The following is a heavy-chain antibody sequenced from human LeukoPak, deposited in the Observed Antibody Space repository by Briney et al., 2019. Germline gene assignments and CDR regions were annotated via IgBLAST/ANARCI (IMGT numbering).Heavy chain of an antibody. CDR1: GYTFTGYY. J-gene: IGHJ4*02. V-gene: IGHV1-2*02. CDR2: INPNSGGT. CDR3: ARGGNLPRTHSSSWPRVGRWSGWYGPLEY. D-gene: IGHD6-13*01. Sequence: ASVKVSCKASGYTFTGYYMHWVRQAPGQGLEWMGWINPNSGGTNYAQKFQGRVTMTRDTSISTAYMELSRLRSDDTAVYYCARGGNLPRTHSSSWPRVGRWSGWYGPLEYWGQGTLVTVSS.